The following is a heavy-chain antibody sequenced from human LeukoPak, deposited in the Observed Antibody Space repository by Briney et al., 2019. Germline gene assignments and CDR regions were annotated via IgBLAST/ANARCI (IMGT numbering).Heavy chain of an antibody. V-gene: IGHV3-7*01. Sequence: PGGSLRLSCAASGFTFSSYWMSWVRQAPGKGLEWVANIKQDGSEKYYVDSVKGRFTISRDNVENSLYLHMDSLRAEDTAVYYCTRGGRSTSYYWQYWGQGSLVTVSS. CDR1: GFTFSSYW. CDR3: TRGGRSTSYYWQY. J-gene: IGHJ4*02. D-gene: IGHD1-26*01. CDR2: IKQDGSEK.